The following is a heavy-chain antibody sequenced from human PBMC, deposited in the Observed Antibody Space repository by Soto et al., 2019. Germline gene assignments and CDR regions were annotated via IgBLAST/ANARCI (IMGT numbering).Heavy chain of an antibody. J-gene: IGHJ4*02. CDR1: GGSISSSSYY. Sequence: QLQLQESGPGLVKPSETLSLTCTVSGGSISSSSYYWGWIRQPPGKGLEWIGSIYYSGSTYYNPYLKSRVTISVDTSKNQFSLKLSSVTAADTAVYYCARQEGSLDYGDRGDYWGQGTLVTVSS. CDR3: ARQEGSLDYGDRGDY. V-gene: IGHV4-39*01. CDR2: IYYSGST. D-gene: IGHD4-17*01.